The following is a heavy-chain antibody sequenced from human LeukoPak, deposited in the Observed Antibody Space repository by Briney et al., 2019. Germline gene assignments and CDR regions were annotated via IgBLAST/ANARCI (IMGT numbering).Heavy chain of an antibody. Sequence: ASVKVSCKASGYTFTGYYMHWVRQAPGQGLEWMGWINPNSGGTNYAQKFQGRVTVTRDTSICTAYMELSRLRSDDTAVYYCARDGEVAGWSTVFDYWGQGTLVTVSS. CDR2: INPNSGGT. CDR3: ARDGEVAGWSTVFDY. D-gene: IGHD6-19*01. J-gene: IGHJ4*02. CDR1: GYTFTGYY. V-gene: IGHV1-2*02.